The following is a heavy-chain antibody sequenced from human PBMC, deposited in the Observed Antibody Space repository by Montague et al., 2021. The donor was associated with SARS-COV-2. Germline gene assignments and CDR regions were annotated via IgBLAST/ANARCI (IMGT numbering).Heavy chain of an antibody. CDR1: GFTFSSYA. V-gene: IGHV3-23*01. CDR2: ISGSGGST. D-gene: IGHD3-3*01. CDR3: AKGSPDYITIFGVVIIDPNWCDP. Sequence: SLRLSCAASGFTFSSYAMSWVRQAPGKGLEWVSAISGSGGSTYYADSVKGRFTISRDNSKNTLYLQMNSLRAEDTAVYYCAKGSPDYITIFGVVIIDPNWCDPGGQGTLVTVSS. J-gene: IGHJ5*02.